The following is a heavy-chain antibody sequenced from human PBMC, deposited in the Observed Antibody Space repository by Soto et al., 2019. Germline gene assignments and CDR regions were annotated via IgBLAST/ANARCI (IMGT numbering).Heavy chain of an antibody. Sequence: EVQLVESGGGLVQPGGSLRLSCAASGFTVSSNYMSWVRQAPDKGLEWVSILYSGGTTYYADSVKGRFTISRDNSKNTLYLQMNSLRAEDTAVYYSARGFTRDYLFQHWGQGTLVTVSS. D-gene: IGHD3-10*01. CDR3: ARGFTRDYLFQH. CDR1: GFTVSSNY. V-gene: IGHV3-66*01. J-gene: IGHJ1*01. CDR2: LYSGGTT.